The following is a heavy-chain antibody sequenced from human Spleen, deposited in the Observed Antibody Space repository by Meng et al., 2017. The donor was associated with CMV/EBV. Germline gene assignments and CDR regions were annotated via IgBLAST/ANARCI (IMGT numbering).Heavy chain of an antibody. CDR1: GFTFSSYT. CDR3: ARYGSGSDNYFYYGLDV. V-gene: IGHV3-21*01. Sequence: GESLKISCAASGFTFSSYTMNWVRQAPGKGLEWVSSISSSSSYKYYADSVKGQFTISRDNAENTLYLHMNSLRAEDTAVYYCARYGSGSDNYFYYGLDVWGQGTAVTVSS. CDR2: ISSSSSYK. J-gene: IGHJ6*02. D-gene: IGHD3-10*01.